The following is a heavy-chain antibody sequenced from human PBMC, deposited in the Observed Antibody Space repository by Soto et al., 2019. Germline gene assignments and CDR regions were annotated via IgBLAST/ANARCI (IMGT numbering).Heavy chain of an antibody. CDR2: IYHSGST. CDR1: GGSISSGGYS. V-gene: IGHV4-30-2*01. CDR3: AAGGGLPRYY. D-gene: IGHD5-12*01. Sequence: QLQLQESGSGLVKPSQTLSLTCAVSGGSISSGGYSWSWIRQPPGKGLEWIGYIYHSGSTYYNPPLQSRVTTSVDRSKNQFSLKLSSVPAADTAVYYCAAGGGLPRYYWGQGTLVTVSS. J-gene: IGHJ4*02.